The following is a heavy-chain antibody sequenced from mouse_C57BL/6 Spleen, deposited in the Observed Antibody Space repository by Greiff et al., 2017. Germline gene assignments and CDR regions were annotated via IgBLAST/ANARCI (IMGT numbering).Heavy chain of an antibody. CDR2: IRNKANDHAT. D-gene: IGHD5-1-1*01. V-gene: IGHV6-6*01. CDR3: TRGNSYVGCFDV. Sequence: EVQLQQSGGGLVQPGGSMKISCAASGFTFSDAWMDWVRQSPDQGLEWVAEIRNKANDHATYYAESVKGRFTTSRDDSQRSVYLQMNSLRSEDTGIYYCTRGNSYVGCFDVWGTGTTVTVSS. CDR1: GFTFSDAW. J-gene: IGHJ1*03.